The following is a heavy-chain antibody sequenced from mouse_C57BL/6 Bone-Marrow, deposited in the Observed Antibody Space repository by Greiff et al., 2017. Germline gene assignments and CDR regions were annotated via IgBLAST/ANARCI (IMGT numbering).Heavy chain of an antibody. V-gene: IGHV1-81*01. Sequence: QVQLQQSGAELARPGASVKLSCKASGYTFTSYGISWVKQRTGQGLEWIGEIYPRSGNTYYNEKFKGKATLTADKSSSTAYMELRSLTSEDSAVYFCARGYIAWFAYWGQGTLVTVSA. J-gene: IGHJ3*01. CDR2: IYPRSGNT. CDR1: GYTFTSYG. D-gene: IGHD2-2*01. CDR3: ARGYIAWFAY.